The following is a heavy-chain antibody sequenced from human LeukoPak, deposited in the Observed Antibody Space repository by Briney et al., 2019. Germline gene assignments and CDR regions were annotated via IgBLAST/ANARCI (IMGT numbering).Heavy chain of an antibody. CDR2: INPSGGST. CDR1: GYTFTSYY. D-gene: IGHD3-22*01. J-gene: IGHJ4*02. CDR3: VLVVVISYYFDY. V-gene: IGHV1-46*01. Sequence: GASVKVSCKASGYTFTSYYMHWVRQAPGQGVEWMGIINPSGGSTSYAQKFQGRVTMTRDTSTSTVYMELSSLRSEGTAVYYCVLVVVISYYFDYWGQGTLVTVSS.